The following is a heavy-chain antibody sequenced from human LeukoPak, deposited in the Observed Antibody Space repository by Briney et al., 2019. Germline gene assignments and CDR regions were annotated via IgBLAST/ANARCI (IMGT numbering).Heavy chain of an antibody. Sequence: SETLSLTCTVSGGSISSGDYYWSWIRQPPAKGLEWIGEINHSGSTNYNPSLKSRVTISVDTSKNQFSLKLSSVTAADTAVYYCVRVGYSGTYDYWGQGTLVTVSS. CDR1: GGSISSGDYY. CDR3: VRVGYSGTYDY. D-gene: IGHD1-26*01. CDR2: INHSGST. V-gene: IGHV4-39*07. J-gene: IGHJ4*02.